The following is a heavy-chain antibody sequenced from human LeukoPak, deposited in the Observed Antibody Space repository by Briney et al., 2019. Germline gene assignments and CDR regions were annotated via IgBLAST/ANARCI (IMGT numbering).Heavy chain of an antibody. CDR1: GGSISSGSYY. V-gene: IGHV4-61*02. CDR3: ARGPLGWVVVRY. Sequence: SQTLSLTCTVSGGSISSGSYYWSWIRQPAGKGLEWIGRIYTSGSTNYNPSLKSRVTISVDTSKNQFSLKLSSVTAADTAVYYCARGPLGWVVVRYWGQGTLVTVSS. J-gene: IGHJ4*02. D-gene: IGHD3-22*01. CDR2: IYTSGST.